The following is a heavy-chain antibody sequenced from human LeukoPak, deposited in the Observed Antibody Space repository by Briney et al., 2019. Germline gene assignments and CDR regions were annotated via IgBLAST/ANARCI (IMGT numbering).Heavy chain of an antibody. V-gene: IGHV1-18*01. CDR3: ARVPTAITIFGVVPYYFDY. D-gene: IGHD3-3*01. Sequence: ASVKVSCTASGYTFTSYGISWVRQTPGQGLEWMGWISAYNGNTNYAQKLQGRVTMTTDTSTSTAYMELRSLRSDDTAVYYCARVPTAITIFGVVPYYFDYWGQGTLVTVSS. CDR1: GYTFTSYG. J-gene: IGHJ4*02. CDR2: ISAYNGNT.